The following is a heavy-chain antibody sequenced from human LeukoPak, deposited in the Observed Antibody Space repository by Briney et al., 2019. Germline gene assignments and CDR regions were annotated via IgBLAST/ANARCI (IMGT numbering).Heavy chain of an antibody. J-gene: IGHJ4*02. Sequence: GGSLRLSCAASGFTFSSYDMHWVRQATGKGLEWVSAIGTAGDTYYPGSVKGRFTISRENAKNSLYLQMNSLRAGDTAVYYCARVSSSWSDFDYWGQGTLVTVSS. V-gene: IGHV3-13*01. CDR1: GFTFSSYD. D-gene: IGHD6-13*01. CDR2: IGTAGDT. CDR3: ARVSSSWSDFDY.